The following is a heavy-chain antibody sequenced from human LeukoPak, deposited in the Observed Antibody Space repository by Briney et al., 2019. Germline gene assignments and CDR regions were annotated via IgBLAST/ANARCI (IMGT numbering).Heavy chain of an antibody. CDR1: GGSISSQY. Sequence: TSETLSLTCTVSGGSISSQYWSWVRQPPGKALEWIGHIYTSGSTSYNPSLKSRVTTSVDTSKNQVSLQLNSVTAADTALYYCARHGRRSGLAWFDPWGQGTLVTVSS. CDR3: ARHGRRSGLAWFDP. CDR2: IYTSGST. J-gene: IGHJ5*02. D-gene: IGHD3-3*01. V-gene: IGHV4-4*09.